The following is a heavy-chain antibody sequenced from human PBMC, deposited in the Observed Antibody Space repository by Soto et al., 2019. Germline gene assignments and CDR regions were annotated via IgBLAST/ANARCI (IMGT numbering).Heavy chain of an antibody. CDR1: GGTFSSYA. Sequence: SVKVSCKTSGGTFSSYAISWVRQAPGQGLEWMGGIIPMFGTANYAQKFQGRVTITADESTSTAYMELSSLRSEDTAVYYCARSRANYYDSRGYYYSTFDYWGQGTLVTVPQ. D-gene: IGHD3-22*01. CDR2: IIPMFGTA. V-gene: IGHV1-69*13. J-gene: IGHJ4*02. CDR3: ARSRANYYDSRGYYYSTFDY.